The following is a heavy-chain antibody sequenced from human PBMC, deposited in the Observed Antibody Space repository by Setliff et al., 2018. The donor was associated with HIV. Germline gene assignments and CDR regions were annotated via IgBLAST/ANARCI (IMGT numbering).Heavy chain of an antibody. Sequence: GASVKASCKPSGYTFTAYGLSWVRQAPGQGLEWMGWISTYSDETSYSQKFQGRVTMTTDTSTNTAYLELTSLRSDDTAVYYCARYAASGTGWFDPWGQGTQVTVSS. CDR1: GYTFTAYG. D-gene: IGHD2-8*02. J-gene: IGHJ5*02. CDR3: ARYAASGTGWFDP. CDR2: ISTYSDET. V-gene: IGHV1-18*01.